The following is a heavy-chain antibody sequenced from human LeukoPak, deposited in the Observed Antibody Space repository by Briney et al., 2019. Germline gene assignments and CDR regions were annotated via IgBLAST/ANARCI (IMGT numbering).Heavy chain of an antibody. V-gene: IGHV3-21*01. D-gene: IGHD5-18*01. J-gene: IGHJ5*02. CDR1: GFTFSSYS. Sequence: GGSLRLSCAASGFTFSSYSMNWVRQAPGKGLEWVSSISSSSSYIYYADSVKGRFTISRDNAKNSLYLQMNSLRAEDTAVYYCARGRGYSQSNWVDPWGQGTMVTVSA. CDR2: ISSSSSYI. CDR3: ARGRGYSQSNWVDP.